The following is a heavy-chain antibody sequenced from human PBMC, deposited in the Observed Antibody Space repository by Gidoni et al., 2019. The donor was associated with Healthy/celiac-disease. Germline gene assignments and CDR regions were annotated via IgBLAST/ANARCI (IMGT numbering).Heavy chain of an antibody. CDR2: INTDGSST. V-gene: IGHV3-74*01. Sequence: EVQLVESGGGLVQPGGSLRLSCAASGFTFSSYWMHWVRQAPGEGLVWVSRINTDGSSTSYADSVKGRFTISRDNAKNTLYLQMNSLRAEDTAVYYCARGFDGYFDYWGQGTLVTVSS. J-gene: IGHJ4*02. CDR1: GFTFSSYW. CDR3: ARGFDGYFDY.